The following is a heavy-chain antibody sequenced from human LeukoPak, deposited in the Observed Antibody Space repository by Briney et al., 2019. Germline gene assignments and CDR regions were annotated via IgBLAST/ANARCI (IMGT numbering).Heavy chain of an antibody. CDR1: GGSVSSGAYS. D-gene: IGHD3-22*01. V-gene: IGHV4-30-2*01. J-gene: IGHJ4*02. Sequence: SETLSLTCAVSGGSVSSGAYSWTWTRQPPGEGLEWIGSFSHSGSTSYNPSLESRVLISADKSKNQFSLKLSSVAAADTAVYYCARVSYYYDSSGYSDGGLDYWGQGTLVTVSS. CDR2: FSHSGST. CDR3: ARVSYYYDSSGYSDGGLDY.